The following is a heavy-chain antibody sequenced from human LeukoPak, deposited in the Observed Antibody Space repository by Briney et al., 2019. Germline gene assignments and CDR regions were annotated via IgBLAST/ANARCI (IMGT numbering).Heavy chain of an antibody. CDR3: ARAITMVRGVISLAFDI. Sequence: GGSLRLSCAASGFTFSSYWMHWVRQAPGKGLVWVSRINTDGSSTSYADSVKGRFTISRENAKNSLYLQMNSLRAGDTAVYYCARAITMVRGVISLAFDIWGQGTMVTVSS. CDR2: INTDGSST. V-gene: IGHV3-74*01. D-gene: IGHD3-10*01. CDR1: GFTFSSYW. J-gene: IGHJ3*02.